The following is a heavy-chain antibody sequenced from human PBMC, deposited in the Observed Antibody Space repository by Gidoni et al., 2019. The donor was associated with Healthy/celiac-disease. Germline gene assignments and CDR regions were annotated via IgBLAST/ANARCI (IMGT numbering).Heavy chain of an antibody. CDR3: ARDWRRELLRTYYYGMDV. CDR1: GFTFSDYY. D-gene: IGHD1-26*01. CDR2: ISSSSSYT. V-gene: IGHV3-11*06. J-gene: IGHJ6*02. Sequence: QVQLVESGGGLGKPGGSLRLSCAASGFTFSDYYMSWIRQAPGKGLEWVSYISSSSSYTNYADSVKGRFTISRDNAKNSLYLQMNSLRAEDTAVYYCARDWRRELLRTYYYGMDVWGQGTTVTVSS.